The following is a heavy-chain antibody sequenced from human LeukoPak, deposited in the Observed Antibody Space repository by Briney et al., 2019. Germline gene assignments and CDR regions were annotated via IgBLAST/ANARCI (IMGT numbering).Heavy chain of an antibody. CDR1: GGPTSSYY. J-gene: IGHJ4*02. V-gene: IGHV4-39*07. CDR3: ARVYVTNYYFDY. CDR2: IYYSGST. D-gene: IGHD5/OR15-5a*01. Sequence: SETLSLTCSVSGGPTSSYYWGWIRQPPGKGLEWIGSIYYSGSTYYNPSLKSRVTISVDTSKNQFSLKLSSVTAADTAVYYCARVYVTNYYFDYWGQGTLVTVSS.